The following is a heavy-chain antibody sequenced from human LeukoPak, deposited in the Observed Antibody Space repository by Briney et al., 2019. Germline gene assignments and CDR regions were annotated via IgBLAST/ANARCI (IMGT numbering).Heavy chain of an antibody. Sequence: GRSLRLSCAASGFTFSSYAMSWVRQAPGKGLEWVSAISGSGGSTYYADSVKGRFTISRDNSKNTLCLQMNSLRAEDTAVYYCAKTEDSSGWYFDYWGQGTLVTVSS. CDR1: GFTFSSYA. J-gene: IGHJ4*02. D-gene: IGHD6-19*01. V-gene: IGHV3-23*01. CDR3: AKTEDSSGWYFDY. CDR2: ISGSGGST.